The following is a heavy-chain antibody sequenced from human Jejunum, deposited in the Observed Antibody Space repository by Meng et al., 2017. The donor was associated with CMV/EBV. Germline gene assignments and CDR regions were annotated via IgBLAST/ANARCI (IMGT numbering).Heavy chain of an antibody. J-gene: IGHJ6*02. CDR2: INPSGYNT. Sequence: KASGYIFTDYYIHWVRQAPGQGLEWMALINPSGYNTNYTQKFQGRITVTRDTSTRTVYMELNNLTFEDTAVYYCAKEGVPYGMDVWGQGTTVTVSS. CDR1: GYIFTDYY. V-gene: IGHV1-46*01. CDR3: AKEGVPYGMDV. D-gene: IGHD4/OR15-4a*01.